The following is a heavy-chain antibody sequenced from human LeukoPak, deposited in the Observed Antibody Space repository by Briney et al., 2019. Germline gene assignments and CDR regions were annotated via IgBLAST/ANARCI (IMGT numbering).Heavy chain of an antibody. Sequence: PSETLSLTCTVSGGSISSYYWSWIRQPPGKGLEWIGYIYYSGSTNYNPSLKSRVTISVDTSKNQFSLKQSSVTAADTAVYYCARAHCSSTSCYSYYYYGMDVWGQGTTVTVSS. CDR1: GGSISSYY. J-gene: IGHJ6*02. D-gene: IGHD2-2*01. CDR3: ARAHCSSTSCYSYYYYGMDV. V-gene: IGHV4-59*01. CDR2: IYYSGST.